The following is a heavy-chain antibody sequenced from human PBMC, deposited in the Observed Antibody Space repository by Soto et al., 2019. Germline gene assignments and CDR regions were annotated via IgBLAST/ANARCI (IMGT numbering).Heavy chain of an antibody. Sequence: EVQLVESGGGLVKPGMSLSLSCAASGFTFSSYSMNCVRHAPGKGLVRVSSISSSRSYIYNADSVKGRFTISSDNATNSLDLQMNSLRAEDRSVDYCARLGVSIAAAGNLKIDYDYYYRDVWGNGNTGAVAS. J-gene: IGHJ6*03. D-gene: IGHD6-13*01. CDR2: ISSSRSYI. V-gene: IGHV3-21*01. CDR3: ARLGVSIAAAGNLKIDYDYYYRDV. CDR1: GFTFSSYS.